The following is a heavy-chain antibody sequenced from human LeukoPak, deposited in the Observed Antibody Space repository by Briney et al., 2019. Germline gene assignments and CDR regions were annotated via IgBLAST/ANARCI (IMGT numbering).Heavy chain of an antibody. J-gene: IGHJ4*02. V-gene: IGHV3-74*03. CDR1: GFTLSSHW. D-gene: IGHD6-13*01. Sequence: PGGSLRLSCAASGFTLSSHWMQWVRQAPGKGLVWVSRINTDGRSTTYADSVKGRFTVSRDNAKNTLYLQMNSLRAEDTAVYCCARGRYSSSWWIHYYLDYWGQGTLVTVSS. CDR2: INTDGRST. CDR3: ARGRYSSSWWIHYYLDY.